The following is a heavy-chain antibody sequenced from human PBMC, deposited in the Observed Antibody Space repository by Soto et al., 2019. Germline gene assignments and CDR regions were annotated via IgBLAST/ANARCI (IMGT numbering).Heavy chain of an antibody. CDR2: VYYTGST. CDR3: VRSVAVPGAHIEY. V-gene: IGHV4-59*01. CDR1: VGSISGSY. J-gene: IGHJ4*02. Sequence: SETLSLTCSVSVGSISGSYWSLIRQSPGKGLEWLGYVYYTGSTNYSPSLRSRVSISVDTSKNEFSLRLSSVTAADTAVYFCVRSVAVPGAHIEYWGQGTKVTVSS. D-gene: IGHD6-19*01.